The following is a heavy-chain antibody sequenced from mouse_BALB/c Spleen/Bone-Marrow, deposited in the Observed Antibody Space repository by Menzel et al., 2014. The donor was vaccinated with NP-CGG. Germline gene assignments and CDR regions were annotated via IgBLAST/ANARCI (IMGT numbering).Heavy chain of an antibody. CDR1: GYTFTSYL. D-gene: IGHD4-1*01. CDR3: ARWGGTPYFDY. CDR2: ITPYNDDT. Sequence: VQLQQSGPELVKPGASVKMSCKASGYTFTSYLIHWVKQKPGQGLEWIGYITPYNDDTKYNEKFKGKATLTSDKSSSTAYMELSSLTSEDSAVYYCARWGGTPYFDYWGKAPLSQSPQ. V-gene: IGHV1-14*01. J-gene: IGHJ2*01.